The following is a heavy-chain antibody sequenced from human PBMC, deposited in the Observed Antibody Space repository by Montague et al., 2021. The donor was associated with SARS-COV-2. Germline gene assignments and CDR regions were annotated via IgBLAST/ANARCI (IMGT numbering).Heavy chain of an antibody. D-gene: IGHD6-25*01. V-gene: IGHV4-39*01. J-gene: IGHJ4*02. CDR3: ASRLGGSGWLDY. Sequence: SETLSLTCTVAGGSISSGSYYWGWIRQPPGKGLEWIGNIHSSGSTYYKSRVTISVDTSKNQFSLKVTSVTAADTAVYYCASRLGGSGWLDYWGQGTLVTVSS. CDR2: IHSSGST. CDR1: GGSISSGSYY.